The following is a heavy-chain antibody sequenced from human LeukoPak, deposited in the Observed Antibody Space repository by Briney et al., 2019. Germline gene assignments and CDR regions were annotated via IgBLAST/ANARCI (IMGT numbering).Heavy chain of an antibody. J-gene: IGHJ4*02. CDR2: INPNSGGT. CDR3: ARDLDYGDYVSEAY. Sequence: GASVKVSCKASGYTFTGYYMHWVRQAPRQGLEWMGWINPNSGGTNYAQKFQGRVTMTRDTSISTAYMELSRLRSDDTAVYYCARDLDYGDYVSEAYWGQGTLVTVSS. D-gene: IGHD4-17*01. V-gene: IGHV1-2*02. CDR1: GYTFTGYY.